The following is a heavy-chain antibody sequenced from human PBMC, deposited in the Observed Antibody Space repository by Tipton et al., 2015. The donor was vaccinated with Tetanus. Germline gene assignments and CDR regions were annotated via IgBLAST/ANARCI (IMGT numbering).Heavy chain of an antibody. CDR1: GGSLRGGDHY. CDR3: ARANNEFPKKGPFDS. CDR2: VSYSGRT. V-gene: IGHV4-61*08. Sequence: LRLSCTVSGGSLRGGDHYWNWIRQPPGKGLEWLAYVSYSGRTNSNYSLKSRITISQDTSKNQFSLRLTSVTAADTAVYYRARANNEFPKKGPFDSWGQGSLVIVSS. J-gene: IGHJ4*02. D-gene: IGHD1-1*01.